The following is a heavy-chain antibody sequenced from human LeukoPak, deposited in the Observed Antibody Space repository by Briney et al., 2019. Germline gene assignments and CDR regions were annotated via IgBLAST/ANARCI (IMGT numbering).Heavy chain of an antibody. D-gene: IGHD3-10*01. V-gene: IGHV6-1*01. CDR2: TYYRSKWFN. J-gene: IGHJ3*02. Sequence: SQTLSLTCAISGDSVSSDSAAWNWIRQSPSRGLEWLGRTYYRSKWFNEYAGPVRGRLTINPDTSRNQFSLELKSVTPEDMAVYYCVRRLATMVRGVLIFGAFDIWGQGTKVTVSS. CDR3: VRRLATMVRGVLIFGAFDI. CDR1: GDSVSSDSAA.